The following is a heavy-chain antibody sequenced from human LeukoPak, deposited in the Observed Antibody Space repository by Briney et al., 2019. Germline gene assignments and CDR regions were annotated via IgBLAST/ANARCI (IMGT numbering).Heavy chain of an antibody. D-gene: IGHD5-18*01. Sequence: GASVKVSCKASGYTFTSYYMHWVRQAPGQGLEWMGIINPSGGSTSYAQKFQGRVTMNRDTSTSTDYMELSSLRSEDTAVYYCARANVDTAMVTVYNWFDPWGQGTLVTVSS. CDR2: INPSGGST. CDR3: ARANVDTAMVTVYNWFDP. CDR1: GYTFTSYY. J-gene: IGHJ5*02. V-gene: IGHV1-46*01.